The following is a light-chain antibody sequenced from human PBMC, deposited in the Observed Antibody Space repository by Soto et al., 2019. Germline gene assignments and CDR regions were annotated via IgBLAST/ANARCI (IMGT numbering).Light chain of an antibody. CDR3: QSYDSSLSGGV. CDR2: GNS. J-gene: IGLJ3*02. V-gene: IGLV1-40*01. Sequence: QSALTQPPSVSGAPGQRVTISCTASSSNIGAGYDVHWYQQLPGTVPKLLIYGNSNRPSGVPDRFSGSKSGTSASLAITGLQAEDEADYYCQSYDSSLSGGVFGGGTKLTVL. CDR1: SSNIGAGYD.